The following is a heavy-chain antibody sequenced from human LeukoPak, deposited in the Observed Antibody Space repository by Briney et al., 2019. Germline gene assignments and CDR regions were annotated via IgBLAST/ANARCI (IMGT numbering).Heavy chain of an antibody. CDR3: TTERPITMVRGVIKVPPDFDH. D-gene: IGHD3-10*01. V-gene: IGHV3-21*03. CDR2: ISSSSSYI. CDR1: GFTFSSYS. J-gene: IGHJ4*02. Sequence: GGSLRLSCAASGFTFSSYSMNWVRQAPGKGLEWVSSISSSSSYIYYADSVKGRFTISRDNAKNSLYLQMNSLKTEDTAVYYCTTERPITMVRGVIKVPPDFDHWGQGTLVTVSS.